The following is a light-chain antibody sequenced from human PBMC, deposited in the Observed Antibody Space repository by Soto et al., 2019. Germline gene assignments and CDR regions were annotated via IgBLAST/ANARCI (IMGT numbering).Light chain of an antibody. CDR3: SSHTGYSTRV. CDR2: EVS. V-gene: IGLV2-14*01. CDR1: SSDVGGYND. Sequence: QSVLTQPASVSGSPGQSIAISCTGTSSDVGGYNDVSWYQQHPGKAPKLIIHEVSNRPSGVSDRFSGSKSGNTASLTISGLQADDEADYYCSSHTGYSTRVFGTGTKLTVL. J-gene: IGLJ1*01.